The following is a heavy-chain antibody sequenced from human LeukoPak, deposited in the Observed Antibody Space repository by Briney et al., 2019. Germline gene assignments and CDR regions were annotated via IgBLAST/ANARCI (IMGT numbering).Heavy chain of an antibody. CDR2: ISSSSSTI. D-gene: IGHD3-10*01. CDR1: GFTFSTYW. J-gene: IGHJ4*02. CDR3: ARDTAMVRGVDPVPY. Sequence: GGSLRLSCAVSGFTFSTYWMSWVRQAPGKGLEWVSYISSSSSTIYYADSVKGRFTISRDNSKNTLYLQMNSLRAEDTAVYYCARDTAMVRGVDPVPYWGQGTLVTVSS. V-gene: IGHV3-48*01.